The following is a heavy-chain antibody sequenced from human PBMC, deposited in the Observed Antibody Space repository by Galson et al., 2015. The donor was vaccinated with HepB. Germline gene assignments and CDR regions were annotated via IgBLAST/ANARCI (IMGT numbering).Heavy chain of an antibody. CDR3: ARGIVGATYYYYGMDV. V-gene: IGHV1-46*01. Sequence: SVKVSCKASGYTFFTNYIHWVRQAPGQGLEGMGIINPSGGPTSYAQKFQGRVTMTRDTSTSTVFMELRSLRSEDTAVYYCARGIVGATYYYYGMDVWGQGSTVTVSS. J-gene: IGHJ6*02. CDR2: INPSGGPT. CDR1: GYTFFTNY. D-gene: IGHD1-26*01.